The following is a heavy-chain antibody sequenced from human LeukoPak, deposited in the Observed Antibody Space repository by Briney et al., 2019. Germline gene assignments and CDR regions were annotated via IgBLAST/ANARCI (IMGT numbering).Heavy chain of an antibody. CDR3: AKGGYDPDYYFDY. Sequence: GGSLRLSCAASGFTFDDYAMHWVRQAPGKGLEWVSLISWNGGSTYYADSVKGRSTISRDNSENSLYLQMNSLRAEDTALYFCAKGGYDPDYYFDYWGQGTLVTVSS. CDR1: GFTFDDYA. J-gene: IGHJ4*02. CDR2: ISWNGGST. V-gene: IGHV3-43D*03. D-gene: IGHD3-16*01.